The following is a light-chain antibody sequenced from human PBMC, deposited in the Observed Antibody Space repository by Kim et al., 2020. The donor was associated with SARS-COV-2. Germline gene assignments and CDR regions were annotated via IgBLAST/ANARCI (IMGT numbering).Light chain of an antibody. Sequence: ASVGDRVTITCRASQTINTYLNWYQQIPGHAPKLLIYGASHLQSGVPSRFSGNGSGTDFTLTLTSLQPEDFTTYYCQQTDSFPLTFGGGTKVDIK. J-gene: IGKJ4*01. V-gene: IGKV1-39*01. CDR1: QTINTY. CDR2: GAS. CDR3: QQTDSFPLT.